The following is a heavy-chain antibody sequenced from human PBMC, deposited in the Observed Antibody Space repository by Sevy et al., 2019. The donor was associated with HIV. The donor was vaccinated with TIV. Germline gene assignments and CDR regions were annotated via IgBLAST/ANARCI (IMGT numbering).Heavy chain of an antibody. CDR2: INTDGSGT. V-gene: IGHV3-74*01. J-gene: IGHJ2*01. CDR3: AKKGGYGSGSYYWYFDL. D-gene: IGHD3-10*01. Sequence: ALRLSCAASGFTFSANWMHWVRQAPGKGLVWVSHINTDGSGTSYADSVKGRFTISRDNAKNTLYLQMNSLRAEDTAVYYCAKKGGYGSGSYYWYFDLWGRGTLVTVSS. CDR1: GFTFSANW.